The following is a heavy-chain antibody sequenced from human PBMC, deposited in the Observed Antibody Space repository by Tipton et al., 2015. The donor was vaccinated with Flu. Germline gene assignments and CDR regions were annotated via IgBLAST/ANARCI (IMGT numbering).Heavy chain of an antibody. CDR1: GYTFTVHY. D-gene: IGHD5-24*01. CDR2: INPKDNGT. CDR3: ARDGDDYNGAFDI. Sequence: QLVQSGPEVKKPGASVKVSCQGSGYTFTVHYMHWVRQAPGQGLEWMGWINPKDNGTRYAEKLQGRVTMTRDTSISTVYMELSNLSSDDTAVYYCARDGDDYNGAFDIWGQGTMVTVSS. J-gene: IGHJ3*02. V-gene: IGHV1-2*02.